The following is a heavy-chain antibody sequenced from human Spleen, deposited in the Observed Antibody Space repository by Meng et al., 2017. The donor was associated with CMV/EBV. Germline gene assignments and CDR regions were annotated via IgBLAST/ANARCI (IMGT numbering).Heavy chain of an antibody. V-gene: IGHV1-2*02. CDR1: GYTFTGYY. D-gene: IGHD1-26*01. CDR2: INPNSGGT. CDR3: ARFPVGATARHY. Sequence: ASVKVSCKASGYTFTGYYMHWVRQAPGQGLEWMGWINPNSGGTNYAQKFQGRVTMTRDPSISTAYMELSRLRSDDTAVYYCARFPVGATARHYWGQGTLVTVSS. J-gene: IGHJ4*02.